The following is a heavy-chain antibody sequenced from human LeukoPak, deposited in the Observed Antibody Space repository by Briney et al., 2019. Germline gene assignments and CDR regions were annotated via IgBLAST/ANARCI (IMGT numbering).Heavy chain of an antibody. Sequence: PSETLSLTCTVSGGSISSYYWSWIRQSPGKGLEWIGYLYYSGSTNYNPSLKSRVTISVDTSKNQLSLKLSSVTAADTAVYYCARGWYGNTWRGSMDVWGQGTTVTVSS. V-gene: IGHV4-59*01. CDR3: ARGWYGNTWRGSMDV. D-gene: IGHD6-13*01. CDR2: LYYSGST. J-gene: IGHJ6*02. CDR1: GGSISSYY.